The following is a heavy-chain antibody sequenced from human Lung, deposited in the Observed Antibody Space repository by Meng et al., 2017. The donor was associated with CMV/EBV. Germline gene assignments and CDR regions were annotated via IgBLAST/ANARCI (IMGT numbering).Heavy chain of an antibody. D-gene: IGHD2/OR15-2a*01. CDR2: INPNSGGT. CDR3: ARGGLSTALPEAPSSSSIDN. Sequence: ASVKVSXKASGYTFTGYFMHWVRQAPGQGLEWMGWINPNSGGTNYAQKFQGRVIMTWDTSISSAYMQPSRLTSNDTAVFYCARGGLSTALPEAPSSSSIDNWGQGTLVTVSS. CDR1: GYTFTGYF. V-gene: IGHV1-2*02. J-gene: IGHJ4*02.